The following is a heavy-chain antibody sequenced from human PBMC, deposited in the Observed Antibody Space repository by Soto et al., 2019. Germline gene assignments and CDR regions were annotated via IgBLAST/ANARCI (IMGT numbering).Heavy chain of an antibody. J-gene: IGHJ6*02. CDR1: GGSISRGPYS. Sequence: PSETLSLTCTVSGGSISRGPYSWGWIRQPPGEGLEWIGTFHYSESTHYNPSLKSRVTISVDKSKNQFSLKLSSVTAADTAVYYCARAHGNYYYGMDVWGQGTTVTVS. CDR2: FHYSEST. V-gene: IGHV4-39*07. CDR3: ARAHGNYYYGMDV. D-gene: IGHD4-17*01.